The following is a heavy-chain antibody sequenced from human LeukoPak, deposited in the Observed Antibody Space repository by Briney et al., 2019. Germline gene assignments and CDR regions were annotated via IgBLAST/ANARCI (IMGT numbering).Heavy chain of an antibody. CDR3: ARGGSGSYIDAFDI. D-gene: IGHD3-10*01. CDR2: IYHSGNP. V-gene: IGHV4-38-2*02. Sequence: SETLSLTCTVSGYSISSGYYWGLIRQPPGKGLDWLGCIYHSGNPYYNPSLKSRVTISVDTSKNQFSLKLTSVTAADTAVYYCARGGSGSYIDAFDIWGQGTMVTVSS. CDR1: GYSISSGYY. J-gene: IGHJ3*02.